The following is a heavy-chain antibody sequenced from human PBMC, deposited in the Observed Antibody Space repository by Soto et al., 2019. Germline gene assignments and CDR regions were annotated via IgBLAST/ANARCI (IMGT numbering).Heavy chain of an antibody. J-gene: IGHJ3*02. D-gene: IGHD5-18*01. CDR3: ARDRYPRAVRGYSYGFAFDI. CDR1: GFTFSSYE. V-gene: IGHV3-48*03. CDR2: ISSSGSTI. Sequence: GGSLRLSCAASGFTFSSYEMNWVRQAPGKGLEWVSYISSSGSTIYYADSVKGRFTISRDNAKNSLYLQMNSLRAEDMAVYYCARDRYPRAVRGYSYGFAFDIWGQGTMVTVSS.